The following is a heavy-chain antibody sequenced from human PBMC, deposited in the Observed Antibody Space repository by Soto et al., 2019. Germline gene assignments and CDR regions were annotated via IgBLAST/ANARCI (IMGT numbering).Heavy chain of an antibody. V-gene: IGHV1-24*01. CDR1: GYTLADLK. CDR3: TSHVIMGALLY. CDR2: YIPDQDKV. Sequence: QAQLEQSGAAVKRPGASVKVPCKVSGYTLADLKIHWVRQAPGKGLEWVGGYIPDQDKVIYAEHFRDRLTMTEDTSTDTAYMELKSLRFEDTAVYFCTSHVIMGALLYWGQGTLVTVSS. J-gene: IGHJ4*02. D-gene: IGHD1-26*01.